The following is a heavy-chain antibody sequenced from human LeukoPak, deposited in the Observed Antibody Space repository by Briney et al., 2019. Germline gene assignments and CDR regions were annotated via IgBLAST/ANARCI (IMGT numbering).Heavy chain of an antibody. D-gene: IGHD6-13*01. CDR1: GGSFSGYY. CDR2: INHSGST. V-gene: IGHV4-34*01. Sequence: PSETLSLTCAVYGGSFSGYYWSWLHQPPGKGLEWIGEINHSGSTNYNPSLKSRVTISVDTSKNQFSLKLSSVTAADTAVYYCARRVGYSSSWYSLYFDYWGQGTLVTVSS. J-gene: IGHJ4*02. CDR3: ARRVGYSSSWYSLYFDY.